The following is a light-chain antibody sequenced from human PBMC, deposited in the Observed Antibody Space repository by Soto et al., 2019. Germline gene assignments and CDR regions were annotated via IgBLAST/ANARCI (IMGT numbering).Light chain of an antibody. J-gene: IGLJ2*01. Sequence: QSALTQPASVSESPGQSITISCTGTSSDVGGYNYVSWYQQHPGKAPKLMIYEVSNRPSGVSNRFSGSKSGNTASLTISGLHAEDEADYYCSSYTSSSTLVFGGGTQLTVL. CDR1: SSDVGGYNY. V-gene: IGLV2-14*01. CDR3: SSYTSSSTLV. CDR2: EVS.